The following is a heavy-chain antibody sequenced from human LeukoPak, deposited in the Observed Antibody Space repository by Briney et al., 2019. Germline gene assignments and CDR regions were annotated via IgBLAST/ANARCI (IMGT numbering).Heavy chain of an antibody. CDR3: ARIPGDRPDD. CDR2: MYFGERT. Sequence: SETLSLTCTVSGASMTSYYGTWIRQPPGKGLEWVGYMYFGERTNYNPSLKSRATISIDTSKKQFSLNLKSVTAADTAVYYCARIPGDRPDDWGQGTLVTVS. V-gene: IGHV4-59*01. D-gene: IGHD7-27*01. CDR1: GASMTSYY. J-gene: IGHJ4*02.